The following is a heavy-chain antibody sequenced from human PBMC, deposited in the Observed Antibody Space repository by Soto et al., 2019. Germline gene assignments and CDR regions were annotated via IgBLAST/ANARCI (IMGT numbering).Heavy chain of an antibody. CDR3: AREREYYDSSGYSDFYI. CDR1: GVTFSRQD. D-gene: IGHD3-22*01. Sequence: GASVKVSCKASGVTFSRQDMRWVRKAPGQGLEWMGWIIPIFGTANYAQKFQGRVTITADESKSTAYMELSSLRSEDTAVYYCAREREYYDSSGYSDFYIWGKGTMVTVSS. J-gene: IGHJ3*02. CDR2: IIPIFGTA. V-gene: IGHV1-69*13.